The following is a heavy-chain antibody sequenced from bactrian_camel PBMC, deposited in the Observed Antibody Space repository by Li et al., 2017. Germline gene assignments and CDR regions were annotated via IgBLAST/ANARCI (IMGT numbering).Heavy chain of an antibody. CDR3: ATGVYCAHELSPDEYDV. D-gene: IGHD3*01. J-gene: IGHJ4*01. Sequence: DVQLVESGGGSMEAGGSLRLSCTVSGSTRNCMGWFRQAPGKEREGVAGIDIDGNTDYVDSVKGRFTTSRDNAKNTLYLKMNNLKPEDTAMYYCATGVYCAHELSPDEYDVWG. CDR2: IDIDGNT. CDR1: GSTRNC. V-gene: IGHV3S10*01.